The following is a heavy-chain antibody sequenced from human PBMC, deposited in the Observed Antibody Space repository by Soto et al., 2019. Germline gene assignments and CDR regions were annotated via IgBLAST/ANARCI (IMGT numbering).Heavy chain of an antibody. CDR1: GGTFSSYT. CDR3: ARGPANYDILTGYYNGPIDY. Sequence: QVQLVQSGAEVKKPGSSVKVSCKASGGTFSSYTISWVRQAPGQGLEWMGRIIPILGIANYAQKFQGRVTITADKSTSTAYMGLSSLRSEATAVYYCARGPANYDILTGYYNGPIDYWGQGTLVTVSS. D-gene: IGHD3-9*01. J-gene: IGHJ4*02. CDR2: IIPILGIA. V-gene: IGHV1-69*02.